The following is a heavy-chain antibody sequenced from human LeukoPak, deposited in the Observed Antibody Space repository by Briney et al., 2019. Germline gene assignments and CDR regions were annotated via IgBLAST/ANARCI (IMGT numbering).Heavy chain of an antibody. CDR1: GFTFSSYC. V-gene: IGHV3-7*01. CDR2: IKQDGSEK. CDR3: ARGSPGTFYYYYMDV. D-gene: IGHD6-13*01. Sequence: GGSLRLSCAASGFTFSSYCMSWVRQAPGKGLEWVANIKQDGSEKYYVGSVKGRFTISRDNAKNSLYLQMNSLRAEATAVYYCARGSPGTFYYYYMDVWGKGTTVTVSS. J-gene: IGHJ6*03.